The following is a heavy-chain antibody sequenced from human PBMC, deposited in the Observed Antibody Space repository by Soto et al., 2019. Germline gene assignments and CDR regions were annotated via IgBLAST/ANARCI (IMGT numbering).Heavy chain of an antibody. CDR1: GFTFSSYA. D-gene: IGHD4-17*01. J-gene: IGHJ3*02. CDR3: AKEDDYGDDEYDAFDM. V-gene: IGHV3-23*01. CDR2: ISGRGDST. Sequence: EVQLLESGGGLVQPGGSLRLSCAASGFTFSSYAMSWVRQAPGKGLEWVSTISGRGDSTYYADSVKGRFTISRDNSKNTVYLQMNSLRAEDTAVYYCAKEDDYGDDEYDAFDMWGQGTMVTVSS.